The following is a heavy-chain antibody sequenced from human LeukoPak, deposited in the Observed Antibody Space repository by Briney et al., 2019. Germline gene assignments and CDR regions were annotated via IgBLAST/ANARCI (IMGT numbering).Heavy chain of an antibody. CDR2: IYYSGST. Sequence: SETLSLTCTVSGGSISSGDYYWSWIRQPPGKGLEWIRYIYYSGSTYYDPSLKSRVTISVDTSKNQFSLKLSPVTAADTAVYYCARDTAMDPKPDRGAFDIWGQGTMVTVSS. CDR3: ARDTAMDPKPDRGAFDI. J-gene: IGHJ3*02. D-gene: IGHD5-18*01. CDR1: GGSISSGDYY. V-gene: IGHV4-30-4*01.